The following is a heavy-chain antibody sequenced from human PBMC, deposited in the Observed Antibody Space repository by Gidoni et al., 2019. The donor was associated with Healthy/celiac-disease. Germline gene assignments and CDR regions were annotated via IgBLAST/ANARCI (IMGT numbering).Heavy chain of an antibody. CDR3: ARRIAPIKSRYYYDGMDV. CDR1: GYSFTRYW. CDR2: ISPGDSDT. V-gene: IGHV5-51*01. J-gene: IGHJ6*02. D-gene: IGHD3-9*01. Sequence: EVPLVPSGAAVKKPGESMKISCNGSGYSFTRYWLGWVRQMPGKGLEWMGIISPGDSDTRYSPSFQGQVTISADKSISTAYLQWSSLKASDTAMYYCARRIAPIKSRYYYDGMDVWGQGTTVTVSS.